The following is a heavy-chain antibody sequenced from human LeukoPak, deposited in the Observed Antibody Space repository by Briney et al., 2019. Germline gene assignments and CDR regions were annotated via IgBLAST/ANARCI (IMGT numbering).Heavy chain of an antibody. D-gene: IGHD3-16*01. CDR3: ARVITVRGVIFDY. V-gene: IGHV4-39*07. J-gene: IGHJ4*02. Sequence: PSETLSLTCTVSGGSISSSSYYWGWIRQPPGKGLEWIGSIYYSGSTNYNPSLKSRVTISVDTSKNQFSLTLNSVTAADTAVYYCARVITVRGVIFDYWGQGTLVTVSS. CDR2: IYYSGST. CDR1: GGSISSSSYY.